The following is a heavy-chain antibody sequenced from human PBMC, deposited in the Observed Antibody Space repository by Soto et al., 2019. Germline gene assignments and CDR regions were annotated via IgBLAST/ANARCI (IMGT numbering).Heavy chain of an antibody. V-gene: IGHV3-30-3*01. CDR3: ARDISDSSGWYFAFDI. J-gene: IGHJ3*02. D-gene: IGHD6-19*01. Sequence: GGSLRLSCAASGFTFSSYAMHWVRQAPGKGLEWVAVISYDGSNKYYADSVKGRFTISRDNSKNTLYLQMNSLRAEDTAVYYCARDISDSSGWYFAFDIWGQGTMVTVSS. CDR2: ISYDGSNK. CDR1: GFTFSSYA.